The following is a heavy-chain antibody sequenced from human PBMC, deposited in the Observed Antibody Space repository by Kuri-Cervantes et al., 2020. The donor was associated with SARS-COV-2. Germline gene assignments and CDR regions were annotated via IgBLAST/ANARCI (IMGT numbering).Heavy chain of an antibody. V-gene: IGHV2-5*01. J-gene: IGHJ4*02. CDR3: AHTVGVXEFTIFGVXXXCPFDY. CDR2: IYWNDDK. Sequence: SGPTLVKPTETLTLTCTFSGFSLSASGVGVGWVRQPPGKALEWLALIYWNDDKRYSPSLQNRLTITKDSSKNQVVLTLTNMDPVDTATYYCAHTVGVXEFTIFGVXXXCPFDYWGQGTLVTVSS. D-gene: IGHD3-3*01. CDR1: GFSLSASGVG.